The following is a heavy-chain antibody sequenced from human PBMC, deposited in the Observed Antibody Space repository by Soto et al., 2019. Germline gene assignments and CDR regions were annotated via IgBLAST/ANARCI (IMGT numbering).Heavy chain of an antibody. CDR1: GDTFNFYS. CDR3: ASSSGSGYRAFDY. D-gene: IGHD3-10*01. J-gene: IGHJ4*02. V-gene: IGHV1-69*02. CDR2: VNPILSMS. Sequence: QVQLVQSGAEVKRPGSSVKVSCKASGDTFNFYSINWVRQAPGVGLEWVGRVNPILSMSNYAQRFQGRVRMNGGKSTSTGCMELRGLRSEGTAIYYCASSSGSGYRAFDYWGQGALVTVSS.